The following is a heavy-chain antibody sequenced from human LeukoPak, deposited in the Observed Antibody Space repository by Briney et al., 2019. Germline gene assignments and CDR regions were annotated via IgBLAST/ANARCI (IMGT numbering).Heavy chain of an antibody. CDR1: GCSISSGYY. J-gene: IGHJ3*02. D-gene: IGHD1-26*01. V-gene: IGHV4-38-2*01. Sequence: PSETLSLTCDVSGCSISSGYYWGWLRQPPGKELEFIGSMYHSGSTYYNPSLKSRVTISVDTSKNQFSLKLSSVTAADTAVYYCARHGGSNHIQRTFDIWGQGTMVTVSS. CDR2: MYHSGST. CDR3: ARHGGSNHIQRTFDI.